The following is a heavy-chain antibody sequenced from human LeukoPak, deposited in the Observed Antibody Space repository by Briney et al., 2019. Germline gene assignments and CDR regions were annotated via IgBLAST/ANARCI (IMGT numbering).Heavy chain of an antibody. Sequence: SETLSLTCTVSGGSISSYYWSWIRQPAGKGLEWIGRIYTSGSTNYNPSLKSRVTMSVDTSKNQFSLKLSSVTAADTAVYYCARSSSIAAAGTYDYYYYMDVWGKGTTVTISS. CDR2: IYTSGST. J-gene: IGHJ6*03. CDR1: GGSISSYY. CDR3: ARSSSIAAAGTYDYYYYMDV. D-gene: IGHD6-13*01. V-gene: IGHV4-4*07.